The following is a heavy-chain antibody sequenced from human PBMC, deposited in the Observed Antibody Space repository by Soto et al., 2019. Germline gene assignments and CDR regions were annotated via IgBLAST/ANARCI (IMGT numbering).Heavy chain of an antibody. Sequence: ASVKVSCKASGYTFTSYAMHWVRQAPGQRLEWMGWINAGNGNTKYSQKFQGRVTITRDTSASTAYMELSSLRSEDTAVYYCARAGDSYSSSHYYYYGMDVWGQGTTVTVSS. D-gene: IGHD6-19*01. CDR2: INAGNGNT. J-gene: IGHJ6*02. CDR3: ARAGDSYSSSHYYYYGMDV. CDR1: GYTFTSYA. V-gene: IGHV1-3*01.